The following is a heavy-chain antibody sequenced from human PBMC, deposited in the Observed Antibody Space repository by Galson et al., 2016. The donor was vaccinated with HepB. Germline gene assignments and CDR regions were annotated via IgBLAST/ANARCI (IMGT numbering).Heavy chain of an antibody. CDR3: ARRGNYIPVDAFDL. V-gene: IGHV4-39*02. CDR2: IYKNGDT. CDR1: GGSISSSGYY. D-gene: IGHD1-7*01. Sequence: LSLTCTVSGGSISSSGYYWVWIRRSPGKGLEWIGSIYKNGDTYYNPSLVSRVTISIDTSKSHFSLKLNSVTPTDTAVYYCARRGNYIPVDAFDLWGQGTMVTVSS. J-gene: IGHJ3*01.